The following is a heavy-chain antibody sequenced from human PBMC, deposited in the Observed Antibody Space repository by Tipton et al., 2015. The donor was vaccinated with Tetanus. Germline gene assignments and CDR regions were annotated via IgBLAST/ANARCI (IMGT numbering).Heavy chain of an antibody. CDR1: RGPISSYY. J-gene: IGHJ4*02. D-gene: IGHD3-16*01. CDR2: ISNGNP. CDR3: ARGLIDDFLGSCIYFDS. Sequence: LRLSCTVSRGPISSYYWSWIRQPAGKGLEWIGHISNGNPDYTPSLKSRVTMSADTSRTLLSLTLMSVTAADTAVYFCARGLIDDFLGSCIYFDSWGPGTLVTVSS. V-gene: IGHV4-4*07.